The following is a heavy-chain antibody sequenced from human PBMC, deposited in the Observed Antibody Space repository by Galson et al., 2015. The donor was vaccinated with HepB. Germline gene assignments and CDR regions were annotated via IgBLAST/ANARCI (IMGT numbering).Heavy chain of an antibody. CDR2: ISYSVTT. Sequence: ETLSLTCTVSGGSISSSSYYWGWIRQPPGKGLEWIGSISYSVTTYYNPSLKSRVTLSVDTSKNQFSLKLSSVTAADTAVFYCARLSVTVATKTPYYFDYWGQGTLVTVSS. D-gene: IGHD5-12*01. CDR1: GGSISSSSYY. CDR3: ARLSVTVATKTPYYFDY. J-gene: IGHJ4*02. V-gene: IGHV4-39*01.